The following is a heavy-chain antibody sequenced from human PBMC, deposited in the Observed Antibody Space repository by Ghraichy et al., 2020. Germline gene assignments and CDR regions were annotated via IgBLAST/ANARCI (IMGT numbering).Heavy chain of an antibody. J-gene: IGHJ3*02. D-gene: IGHD3-10*01. CDR2: IDWDDDT. CDR1: GFSLNTRGMC. Sequence: SGPTLVKPTQALTLTCTFSGFSLNTRGMCVSWIRQPPGKALEWLARIDWDDDTYYSTSLKTRLTISKDTSKNQVVLTMTNMDPVDTATYYCARISNIRTRNDAFDIWGQGTMVTVSS. CDR3: ARISNIRTRNDAFDI. V-gene: IGHV2-70*11.